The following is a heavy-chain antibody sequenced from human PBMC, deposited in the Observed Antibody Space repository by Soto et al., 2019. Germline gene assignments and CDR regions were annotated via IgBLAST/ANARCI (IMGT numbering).Heavy chain of an antibody. D-gene: IGHD3-10*01. CDR3: AKDSGWGSFGSGIDY. CDR2: ISYEGSNK. J-gene: IGHJ4*02. V-gene: IGHV3-30*18. CDR1: GFTFSSYG. Sequence: QPGGSLRLSCAASGFTFSSYGMHWVRQAPGKGLEWVAGISYEGSNKYYADSVKGRFTISRDNSKNTLYLQVNSLRAEDTAVYHCAKDSGWGSFGSGIDYWGQGTLVTVSS.